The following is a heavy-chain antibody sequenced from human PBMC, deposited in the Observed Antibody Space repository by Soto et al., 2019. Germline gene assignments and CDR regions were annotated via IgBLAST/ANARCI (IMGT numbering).Heavy chain of an antibody. Sequence: GGSLRLSCTASGFTFGDYAMSWVRQAPGKGLEWVGFIRSKAYGGTTEYAASVKGRFTISRDDSKSIAYLQMNSLKTEDTAVYYCTSPPGDFDYWGQGTLVTVSS. V-gene: IGHV3-49*04. CDR3: TSPPGDFDY. CDR1: GFTFGDYA. CDR2: IRSKAYGGTT. D-gene: IGHD3-10*01. J-gene: IGHJ4*02.